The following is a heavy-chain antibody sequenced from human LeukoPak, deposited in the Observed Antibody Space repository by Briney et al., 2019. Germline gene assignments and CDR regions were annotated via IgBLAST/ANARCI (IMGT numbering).Heavy chain of an antibody. J-gene: IGHJ4*02. V-gene: IGHV1-18*01. CDR3: ARDLEPGYTYDSVFAL. D-gene: IGHD5-18*01. CDR1: GYRFTRYG. Sequence: ASVRVSCKASGYRFTRYGLSWVRQAPGQGLEWMGGIAAYNLKTNYAQNLQGRVTMTMDTSADTGYMALRSLRSDHTAVYYCARDLEPGYTYDSVFALWAQGTLITVSS. CDR2: IAAYNLKT.